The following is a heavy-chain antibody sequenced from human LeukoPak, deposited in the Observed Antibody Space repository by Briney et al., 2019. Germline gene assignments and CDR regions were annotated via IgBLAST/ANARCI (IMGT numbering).Heavy chain of an antibody. CDR2: INAGNGNT. D-gene: IGHD3-10*01. CDR1: GYTFTSYA. V-gene: IGHV1-3*01. CDR3: ARDRGGRYYGSGSYPGARADY. Sequence: ASVKVSCRASGYTFTSYAMHWVRQAPGQRLEWMGWINAGNGNTKYSQKFQGRVTITRDTSASTAYMELSSLRSEDTAVYYCARDRGGRYYGSGSYPGARADYWGQGTLVTVSS. J-gene: IGHJ4*02.